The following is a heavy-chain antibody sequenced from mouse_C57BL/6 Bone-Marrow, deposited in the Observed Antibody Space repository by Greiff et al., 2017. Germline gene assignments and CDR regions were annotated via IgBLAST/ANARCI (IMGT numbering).Heavy chain of an antibody. CDR3: ARMELGYFDY. J-gene: IGHJ2*01. D-gene: IGHD4-1*01. CDR1: GFSLSTFGMG. Sequence: QVTLQVSGPGILQPSQTLSLTCSSSGFSLSTFGMGVGWIRQPSGKGLVWLAHIWWDDDKYYNPALKSRLTISNDTSKNQVFLKIANVDTADTATYYCARMELGYFDYWGQGTTLTVSS. V-gene: IGHV8-8*01. CDR2: IWWDDDK.